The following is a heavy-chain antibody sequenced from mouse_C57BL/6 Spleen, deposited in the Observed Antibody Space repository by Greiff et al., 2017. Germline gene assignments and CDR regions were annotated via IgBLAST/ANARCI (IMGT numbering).Heavy chain of an antibody. CDR2: IDPSDSYT. J-gene: IGHJ3*01. V-gene: IGHV1-50*01. Sequence: QVQLQQPGAELVKPGASVKLSCKASGYTFTSYWMQWVKQRPGQGLEWIGEIDPSDSYTNYNQKFKGKATLTVDTSSRAAYMQLSSLTAEDSAVYYCASLYDYGWFAYWGQGTLVTVSA. CDR1: GYTFTSYW. D-gene: IGHD2-4*01. CDR3: ASLYDYGWFAY.